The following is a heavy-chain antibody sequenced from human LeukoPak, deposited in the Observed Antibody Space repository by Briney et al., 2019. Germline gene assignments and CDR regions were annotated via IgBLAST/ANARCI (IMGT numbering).Heavy chain of an antibody. CDR3: ARVRYNSGSYPRHYFQH. J-gene: IGHJ1*01. CDR2: INHSGST. V-gene: IGHV4-34*01. CDR1: GGSFSGYY. Sequence: ASETLSLTCAVYGGSFSGYYWSWIRQPPGKGLEWIGDINHSGSTNSNPYLKSRDTISVATSKSQFSLKLSSVTAANTAVYYCARVRYNSGSYPRHYFQHWGQGTLVTVSS. D-gene: IGHD1-26*01.